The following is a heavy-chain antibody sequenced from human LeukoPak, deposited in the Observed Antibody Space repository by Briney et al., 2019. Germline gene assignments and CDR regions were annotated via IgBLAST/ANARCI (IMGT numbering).Heavy chain of an antibody. CDR3: ARANRYAGGDRHFDY. J-gene: IGHJ4*02. V-gene: IGHV4-4*09. CDR1: GGSISSYY. CDR2: VYNSGST. Sequence: PSETLSLTCTVSGGSISSYYWSWIRQPPGKGLEWIGYVYNSGSTNYNPSLKSRVTISLDTSKNQFSLKLSSVTAADPAVYFCARANRYAGGDRHFDYWGQGTLVTVSS. D-gene: IGHD1-14*01.